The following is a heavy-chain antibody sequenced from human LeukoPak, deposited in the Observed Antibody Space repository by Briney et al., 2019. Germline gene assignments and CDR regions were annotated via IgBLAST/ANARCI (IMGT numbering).Heavy chain of an antibody. V-gene: IGHV1-2*02. J-gene: IGHJ4*02. Sequence: GASVKVSCKASGYTFTGYYMHWLRQAPGQGLEWMGWLNPNSGTRNSAQKFQGRVTMTRDTSISTAYMELSSLTSDDTAFYYCARGISQDGSYYGFSYWGQGTLVTVSS. CDR1: GYTFTGYY. D-gene: IGHD1-26*01. CDR3: ARGISQDGSYYGFSY. CDR2: LNPNSGTR.